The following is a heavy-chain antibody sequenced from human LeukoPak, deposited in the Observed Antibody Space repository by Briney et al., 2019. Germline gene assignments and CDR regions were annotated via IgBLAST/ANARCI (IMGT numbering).Heavy chain of an antibody. V-gene: IGHV1-2*02. CDR1: VYTFSAYY. Sequence: GASVKVSCKASVYTFSAYYMYWVREAPGQGLEWMGWINPNTGDTNYAQNFQGRVTMTRDTSISTVYMEVSSLRSDDTAVYYCARSCGGDCYILDSWGQGTLVTVSS. J-gene: IGHJ4*02. D-gene: IGHD2-21*02. CDR2: INPNTGDT. CDR3: ARSCGGDCYILDS.